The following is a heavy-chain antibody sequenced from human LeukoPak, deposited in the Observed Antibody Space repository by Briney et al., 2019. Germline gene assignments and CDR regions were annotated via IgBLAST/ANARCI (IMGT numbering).Heavy chain of an antibody. CDR3: AREGGAEAAAASDAFDI. Sequence: SQTLSLTCAISGDSVSSNSAAWNWIRQSPSRGLEWLGRTYYRSKWYNDYAVSVKSRITINPDTSKNPFSLQLNSVTPEGTAVYYCAREGGAEAAAASDAFDIWGQGTMVTVSS. CDR2: TYYRSKWYN. J-gene: IGHJ3*02. CDR1: GDSVSSNSAA. D-gene: IGHD6-13*01. V-gene: IGHV6-1*01.